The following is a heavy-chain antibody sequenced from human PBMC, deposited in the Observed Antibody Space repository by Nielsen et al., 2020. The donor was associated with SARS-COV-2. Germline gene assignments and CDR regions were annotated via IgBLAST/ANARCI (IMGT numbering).Heavy chain of an antibody. CDR2: IWYDGSNK. CDR3: ARRGYGGPRAFDI. CDR1: GFTFSSYG. Sequence: GGSLRLSCAASGFTFSSYGMHWVRQAPGKGLEWVAVIWYDGSNKYYADSVKGRFTISRDNSKNTLYLQMNSLRAEDTAVYYCARRGYGGPRAFDIWGQGTMVTVSS. V-gene: IGHV3-33*01. J-gene: IGHJ3*02. D-gene: IGHD4-23*01.